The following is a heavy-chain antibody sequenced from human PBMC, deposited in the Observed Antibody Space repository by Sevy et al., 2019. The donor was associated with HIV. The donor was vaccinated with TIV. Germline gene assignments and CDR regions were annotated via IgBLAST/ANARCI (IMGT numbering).Heavy chain of an antibody. CDR3: ARRYFDV. J-gene: IGHJ4*02. CDR2: IRQDGNEI. V-gene: IGHV3-7*01. CDR1: GFTFHTYW. Sequence: GGSLRLSCAASGFTFHTYWMQWVRQAPGKGLEWVANIRQDGNEIYYADSVKGRFTISRDNAMQSLYLEMNNLRVVDSGIYYCARRYFDVWGQGTLVTVSS.